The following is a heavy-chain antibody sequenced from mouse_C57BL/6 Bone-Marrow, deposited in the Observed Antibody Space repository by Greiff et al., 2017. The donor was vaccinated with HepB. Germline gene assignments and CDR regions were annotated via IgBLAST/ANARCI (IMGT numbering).Heavy chain of an antibody. Sequence: QVQLKESGAELVRPGASVTLSCKASGYTFTDYEMHWVKQTPVHGLEWIGAIDPETGGTAYNQKFKGKAILTADKSSSTAYMELRSLTSEDSAVYYCTRGLGRWYFDYWGQGTTLTVSS. CDR3: TRGLGRWYFDY. D-gene: IGHD4-1*01. J-gene: IGHJ2*01. V-gene: IGHV1-15*01. CDR2: IDPETGGT. CDR1: GYTFTDYE.